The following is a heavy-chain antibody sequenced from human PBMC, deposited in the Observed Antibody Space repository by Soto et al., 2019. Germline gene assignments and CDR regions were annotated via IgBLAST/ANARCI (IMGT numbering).Heavy chain of an antibody. D-gene: IGHD1-26*01. Sequence: LXLSCAASVFTFSTYSMIWVRQAPFKGLEWVSVTYSGGSTQYADSVKGRFTVSRDNSKDTLYLQMSSLRDEDTAVYYCARKLSGAVQGWAYGMDVWGRGTTVTVSS. CDR3: ARKLSGAVQGWAYGMDV. V-gene: IGHV3-53*01. J-gene: IGHJ6*02. CDR2: TYSGGST. CDR1: VFTFSTYS.